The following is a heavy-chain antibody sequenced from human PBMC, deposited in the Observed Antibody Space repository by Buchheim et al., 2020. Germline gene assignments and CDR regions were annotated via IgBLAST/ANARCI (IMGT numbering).Heavy chain of an antibody. V-gene: IGHV2-5*02. D-gene: IGHD2-2*01. Sequence: QITLQESGPTLVKPTQTLTLTCTFSGFSLSTSGVGVGWIRQPPGKALEWLALIYWDDDKRYSPSLKSRLTITKEPSKNQVDLTMTNMDPVDTATYYCAHRRGYWSSTSCYPAPFDYWGQGTL. CDR1: GFSLSTSGVG. CDR2: IYWDDDK. CDR3: AHRRGYWSSTSCYPAPFDY. J-gene: IGHJ4*02.